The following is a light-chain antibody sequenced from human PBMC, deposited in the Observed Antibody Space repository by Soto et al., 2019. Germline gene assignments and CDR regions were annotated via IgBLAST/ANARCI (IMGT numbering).Light chain of an antibody. V-gene: IGLV2-14*03. CDR2: DVN. CDR3: TSWTTSTTMI. CDR1: SSDIGAYNF. Sequence: QSALTQPASVSGSPGQSITISCTGTSSDIGAYNFVSWYQQHPGKAPKLMLYDVNIRPSGVSNRFSGSKSGNTASLTISGXXXXXXXXYYCTSWTTSTTMIFGGGTKLTVL. J-gene: IGLJ2*01.